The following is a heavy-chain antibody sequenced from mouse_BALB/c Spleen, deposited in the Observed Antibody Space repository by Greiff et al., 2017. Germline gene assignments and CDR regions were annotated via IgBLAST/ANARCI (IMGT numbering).Heavy chain of an antibody. CDR1: GYTFTSYW. CDR2: IYPGDGDT. Sequence: VQLVESGAELARPGASVKLSCKASGYTFTSYWMQWVKQRPGQGLEWIGAIYPGDGDTRYTQKFKGKATLTADKSSSTAYMQLSSLASEDSAVYYCARPIYYGYDGFAYWGQGTLVTVSA. CDR3: ARPIYYGYDGFAY. D-gene: IGHD2-2*01. J-gene: IGHJ3*01. V-gene: IGHV1-87*01.